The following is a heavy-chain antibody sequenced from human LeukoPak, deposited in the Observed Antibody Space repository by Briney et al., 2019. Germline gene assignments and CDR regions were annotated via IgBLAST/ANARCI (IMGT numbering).Heavy chain of an antibody. J-gene: IGHJ5*02. D-gene: IGHD3-9*01. CDR1: GYTFTGYY. CDR3: ARMVSFRYFDWSANWFDP. V-gene: IGHV1-2*02. CDR2: INPNSGGT. Sequence: ASVKVSCKASGYTFTGYYMHWVRQAPGQGLEWMGWINPNSGGTNYAQKFQGRVTMTRDTSISTAYMELSRLRSDDTAVYYCARMVSFRYFDWSANWFDPWGQGTLVTVSS.